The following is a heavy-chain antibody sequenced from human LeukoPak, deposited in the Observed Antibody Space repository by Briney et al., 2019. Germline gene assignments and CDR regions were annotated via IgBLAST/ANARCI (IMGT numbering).Heavy chain of an antibody. V-gene: IGHV1-2*02. Sequence: ASVKVSCKASGYTFTGYYMHWVRQAPGQGLEWMRWINPNSGGTNYAQKFQGRVTMTRDTSISTAYMELSRLRSDDTAVYYCARDRYYDSSGYYLFDYWGQGTLVTVSS. D-gene: IGHD3-22*01. CDR3: ARDRYYDSSGYYLFDY. J-gene: IGHJ4*02. CDR2: INPNSGGT. CDR1: GYTFTGYY.